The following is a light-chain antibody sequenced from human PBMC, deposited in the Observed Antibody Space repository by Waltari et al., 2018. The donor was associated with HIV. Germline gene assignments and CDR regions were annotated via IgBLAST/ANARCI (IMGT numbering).Light chain of an antibody. CDR3: CSYAGAYTYV. V-gene: IGLV2-11*01. Sequence: QSALTQPRSVSGSPGQSVTISCTGTSSDIGYFDYVSWYQQFPGKAPKVIIYEVNQRPSGVPDRFTGYKSGITASLTISGLQGEDEADYYCCSYAGAYTYVFGTGTKVTVL. J-gene: IGLJ1*01. CDR1: SSDIGYFDY. CDR2: EVN.